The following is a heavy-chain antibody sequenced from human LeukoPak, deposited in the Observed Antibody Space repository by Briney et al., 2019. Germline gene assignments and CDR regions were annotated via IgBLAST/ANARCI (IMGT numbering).Heavy chain of an antibody. V-gene: IGHV3-43*02. CDR3: ARVNEAVAGTDY. Sequence: PGGSLRLSCAASGFTFDDYAMHWVRQAPGKGLEWVSLISGDGGSTYYADSVKDRFTISRDNAKNSLYLQMNSLRAEDTAVYYCARVNEAVAGTDYWGQGTLVTVSS. CDR2: ISGDGGST. CDR1: GFTFDDYA. D-gene: IGHD6-19*01. J-gene: IGHJ4*02.